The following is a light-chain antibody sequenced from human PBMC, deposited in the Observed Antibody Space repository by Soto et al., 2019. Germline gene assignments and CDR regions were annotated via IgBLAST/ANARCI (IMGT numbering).Light chain of an antibody. CDR1: QGISSY. J-gene: IGKJ1*01. Sequence: DIQITHSPCSLSASVGERVTITFRASQGISSYLAWYQQKPGKAPKLLIYAASSLQSGVPSRFSGSGSGTDFTLTISSLQPEDFATYYCPQSYSTPPTFGQGTKV. V-gene: IGKV1-39*01. CDR3: PQSYSTPPT. CDR2: AAS.